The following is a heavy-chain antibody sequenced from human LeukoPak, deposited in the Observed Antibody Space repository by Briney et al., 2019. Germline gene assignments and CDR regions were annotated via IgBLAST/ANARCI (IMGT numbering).Heavy chain of an antibody. D-gene: IGHD3-16*01. CDR3: ARDGGLRPFLLDAFDI. V-gene: IGHV4-4*07. CDR1: GGSISSYY. CDR2: IYTSGST. J-gene: IGHJ3*02. Sequence: PSETLSLTCTVSGGSISSYYWSWIRQPAGKGLEWIGRIYTSGSTNYNPSLKSRVTMSVDTSKNQFSLKLSSVTAADTAVYYCARDGGLRPFLLDAFDIWGQGTMVTVSS.